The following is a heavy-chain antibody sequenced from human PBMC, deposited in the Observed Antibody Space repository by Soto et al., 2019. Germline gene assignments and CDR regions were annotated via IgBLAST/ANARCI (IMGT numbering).Heavy chain of an antibody. D-gene: IGHD3-22*01. CDR1: GGSISGGNYY. V-gene: IGHV4-39*01. J-gene: IGHJ4*02. CDR2: TSYTGST. Sequence: QLQLQESGPGLVQPSETLSLTCTVSGGSISGGNYYWGWIRQPPGKGLEWIGSTSYTGSTYYKPSLKSRVSISVDTSKNQFSLKLTSVTAAVTAVYYCARRGSCYCQDYWGQGSLVTVSS. CDR3: ARRGSCYCQDY.